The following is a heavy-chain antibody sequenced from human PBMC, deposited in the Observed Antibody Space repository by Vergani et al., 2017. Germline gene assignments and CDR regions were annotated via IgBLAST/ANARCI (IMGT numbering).Heavy chain of an antibody. CDR1: GGSISSYY. V-gene: IGHV4-59*08. J-gene: IGHJ4*02. Sequence: QVQLQESGPGLVKPSETLSLTCTVSGGSISSYYWSWIRQPPGKGLEWIGYIYYSGSTYYNPSLKSRVTISVDTSKNQFSLKLSSVTAADTAVYYCARVIVATTPGPYYFDYWGQGTLVTVSS. CDR3: ARVIVATTPGPYYFDY. CDR2: IYYSGST. D-gene: IGHD5-12*01.